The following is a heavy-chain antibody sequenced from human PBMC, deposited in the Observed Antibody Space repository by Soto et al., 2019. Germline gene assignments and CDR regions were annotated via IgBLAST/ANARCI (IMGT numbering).Heavy chain of an antibody. CDR1: GFTFSSYA. CDR2: ISYDGSNK. CDR3: VRDLSYCGGDCYFSGMDV. D-gene: IGHD2-21*01. V-gene: IGHV3-30-3*01. Sequence: QVQLVESGGGVVQPGRSLRLSCAASGFTFSSYAMHWVRQAPGKGLEWVALISYDGSNKYYADSVKGRFTISRDNSKNTLDLQMNSLRAEDTAVYYCVRDLSYCGGDCYFSGMDVWGQGTTVTVSS. J-gene: IGHJ6*02.